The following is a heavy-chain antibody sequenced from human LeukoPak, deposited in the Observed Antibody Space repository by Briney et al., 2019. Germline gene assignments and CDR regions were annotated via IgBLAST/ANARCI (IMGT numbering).Heavy chain of an antibody. D-gene: IGHD3-22*01. V-gene: IGHV4-59*01. CDR2: IYYSGST. CDR1: GGSSSSYY. Sequence: PSETLSLTCTVSGGSSSSYYWSWIRQPPGKGLEWIGYIYYSGSTNYNPSLKSRVTISVDTSKNQFSLKLSSVTAADTAVYYCARGGDSSGYPDYWGQGTLVTVSP. CDR3: ARGGDSSGYPDY. J-gene: IGHJ4*02.